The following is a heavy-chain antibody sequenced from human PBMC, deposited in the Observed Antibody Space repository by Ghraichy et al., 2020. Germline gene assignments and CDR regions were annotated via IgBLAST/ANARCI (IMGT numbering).Heavy chain of an antibody. Sequence: GGSLRLSCAASRFTFSSYGMHWVRQAPGKGLEWVAVIWYDGSNKYYADSVKGRFTISRDNSKNTLYLQMNSLRAEDTAVYYCARVHTFGVFWSGYFFKPEYGMDVWGQGTTVTVSS. CDR1: RFTFSSYG. CDR2: IWYDGSNK. V-gene: IGHV3-33*01. CDR3: ARVHTFGVFWSGYFFKPEYGMDV. J-gene: IGHJ6*02. D-gene: IGHD3-3*01.